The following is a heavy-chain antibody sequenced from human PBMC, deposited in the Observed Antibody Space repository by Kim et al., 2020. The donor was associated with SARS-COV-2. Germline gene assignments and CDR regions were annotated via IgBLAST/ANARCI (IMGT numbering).Heavy chain of an antibody. V-gene: IGHV1-69*13. Sequence: SVKVSCKASGGTFSSYAISWVRQAPGQGLEWMGGIIPIFGTANYAQKFQGRVTITADESTSTAYMELSSLRSEDTAVYYCARIRAQKYGGNSALYYYGMDVWGQGTTVTVSS. CDR1: GGTFSSYA. J-gene: IGHJ6*02. CDR2: IIPIFGTA. CDR3: ARIRAQKYGGNSALYYYGMDV. D-gene: IGHD2-21*02.